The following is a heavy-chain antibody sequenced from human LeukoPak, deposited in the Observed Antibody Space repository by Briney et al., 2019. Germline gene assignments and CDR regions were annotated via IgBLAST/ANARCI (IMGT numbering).Heavy chain of an antibody. CDR2: INHSGST. D-gene: IGHD6-19*01. V-gene: IGHV4-34*01. CDR3: ARGSGGWYTDYYYGMDV. J-gene: IGHJ6*02. Sequence: SETLSLTCAVYGGSFSGYYWSWIRQPPGKGLEWIGEINHSGSTNYNPSLKSRVTISVDTSKNQFSLKLSSVTAADTAVYYCARGSGGWYTDYYYGMDVWGQGTTVTVSS. CDR1: GGSFSGYY.